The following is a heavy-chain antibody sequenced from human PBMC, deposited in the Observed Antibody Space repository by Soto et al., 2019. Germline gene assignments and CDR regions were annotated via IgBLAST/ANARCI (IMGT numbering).Heavy chain of an antibody. V-gene: IGHV3-30-3*01. CDR3: AVAVAGTQYGMDV. Sequence: GGSLRLSCAASGFTFSSYAMHWVRQAPGKGLEWVAVISYDGSNKYYADSVKGRFTISRDNSKNTLYLQMNSLRAEDTAVYYCAVAVAGTQYGMDVWGQGTTVTVSS. CDR2: ISYDGSNK. J-gene: IGHJ6*02. CDR1: GFTFSSYA. D-gene: IGHD6-19*01.